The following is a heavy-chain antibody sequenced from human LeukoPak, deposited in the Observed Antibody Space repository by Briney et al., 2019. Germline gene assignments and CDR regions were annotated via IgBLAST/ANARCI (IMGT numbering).Heavy chain of an antibody. D-gene: IGHD1-26*01. CDR1: GFTFSNAW. J-gene: IGHJ4*02. V-gene: IGHV3-15*01. Sequence: NAGGSLRLSCAASGFTFSNAWMSWVRKAPGKGLEWVGRIKSKTDGGTTDYAAPVKGRFTISRDDSKNTLYLQMNSLKTEDTAVYYCAKDVVGATPIYYFDYWGQGTLVTVSS. CDR3: AKDVVGATPIYYFDY. CDR2: IKSKTDGGTT.